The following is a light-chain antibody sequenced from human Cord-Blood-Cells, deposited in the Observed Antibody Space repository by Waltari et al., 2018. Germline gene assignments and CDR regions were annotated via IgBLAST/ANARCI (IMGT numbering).Light chain of an antibody. V-gene: IGLV2-11*01. CDR1: SSDVGGYNY. Sequence: QSALTQPRSVSGSPGQSVTISCTGTSSDVGGYNYVSWYQQHPGKAPKLMIYDVSKRPSGVPDRFSGSKSGNTASPTISGLQAEDVADYYCCSYAGSYTWVFGGGTKLTVL. J-gene: IGLJ3*02. CDR2: DVS. CDR3: CSYAGSYTWV.